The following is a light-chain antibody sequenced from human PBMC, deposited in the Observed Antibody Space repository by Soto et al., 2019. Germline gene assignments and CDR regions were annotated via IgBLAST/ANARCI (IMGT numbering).Light chain of an antibody. CDR3: QAWDTSTYV. CDR2: QDS. J-gene: IGLJ1*01. CDR1: KLGDKY. Sequence: SYELAQPPSVSVSPGQTASITCTGDKLGDKYACWYQQKPGQSHVLVIYQDSKRPSGIPQRFSGSTAGTTATLTTSGNQAIDEADYYCQAWDTSTYVFGTGTKVTVL. V-gene: IGLV3-1*01.